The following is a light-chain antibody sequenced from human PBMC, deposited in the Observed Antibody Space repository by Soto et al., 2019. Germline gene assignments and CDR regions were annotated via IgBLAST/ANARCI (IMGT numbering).Light chain of an antibody. CDR3: QQYGSSPIT. V-gene: IGKV3-20*01. J-gene: IGKJ5*01. Sequence: EIVLTQSPCTLSVSPGERFTLSCMAIQIVRSIFLAWYQQKPVQAPRLLIYSAYNRATGITERFSGSGSETDFGLTINRLEPEDFAVYFCQQYGSSPITFGQGTRLDIK. CDR2: SAY. CDR1: QIVRSIF.